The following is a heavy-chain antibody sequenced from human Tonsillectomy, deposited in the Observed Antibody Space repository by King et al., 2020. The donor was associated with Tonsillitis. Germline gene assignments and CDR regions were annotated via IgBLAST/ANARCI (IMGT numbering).Heavy chain of an antibody. CDR1: GFTFNNYY. J-gene: IGHJ6*02. Sequence: QLVQSGGDVVQPGRSLRLSCAASGFTFNNYYMHWVRQAPGKGLEWVTVISYDGSNLYYADSVRGRFTISRDTSKNTLFLQMNSLRAEDTAVYYCARDDWEGGHSYGMDVWGQGTTVTVSS. V-gene: IGHV3-30*03. CDR3: ARDDWEGGHSYGMDV. D-gene: IGHD1-26*01. CDR2: ISYDGSNL.